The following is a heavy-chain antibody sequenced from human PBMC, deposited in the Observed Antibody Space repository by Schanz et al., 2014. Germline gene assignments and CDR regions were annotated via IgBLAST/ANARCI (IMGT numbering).Heavy chain of an antibody. V-gene: IGHV3-11*04. CDR2: ISGSSSTK. CDR1: GFTFADYY. D-gene: IGHD2-2*01. J-gene: IGHJ4*02. CDR3: AKVAPAATYLDS. Sequence: QVQLLESGGGLFKPGGSLRLSCAGSGFTFADYYMTWIRQAPGKGLEWVSYISGSSSTKYYADSVKGRFTISRDNGKKSLYLQMNSLRAEDTAVYICAKVAPAATYLDSWGLGTLVTVSS.